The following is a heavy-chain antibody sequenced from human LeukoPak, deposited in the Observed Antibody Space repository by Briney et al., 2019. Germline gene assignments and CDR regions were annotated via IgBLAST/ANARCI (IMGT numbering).Heavy chain of an antibody. Sequence: ASVTVSCTASGYTFTSYGISWVRQAPGQGGEGMGWISAYNGNTNYAQKLQGRVTMTTDTSTSTAYMELRSLRSDDTAVYYCAREGGCGGDCYIFDYWGQGTLVTVSS. CDR1: GYTFTSYG. CDR3: AREGGCGGDCYIFDY. J-gene: IGHJ4*02. V-gene: IGHV1-18*01. D-gene: IGHD2-21*02. CDR2: ISAYNGNT.